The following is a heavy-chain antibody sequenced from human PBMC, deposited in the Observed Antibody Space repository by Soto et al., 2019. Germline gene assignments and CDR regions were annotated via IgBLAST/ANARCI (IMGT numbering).Heavy chain of an antibody. CDR3: ARVWSDFCSSTSCYAKHYYYYYMDV. D-gene: IGHD2-2*01. J-gene: IGHJ6*03. Sequence: SETLSLTCTVSGGSISSSSYYWGGRRQPPKKGQERIESIYYSGSTYYNPSLKSRVTISVDKSKNQFSLKLISVTAADTAVYYCARVWSDFCSSTSCYAKHYYYYYMDVWGKGTTVTVSS. V-gene: IGHV4-39*07. CDR2: IYYSGST. CDR1: GGSISSSSYY.